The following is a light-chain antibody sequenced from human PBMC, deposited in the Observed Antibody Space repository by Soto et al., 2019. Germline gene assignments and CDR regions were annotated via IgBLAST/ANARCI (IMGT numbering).Light chain of an antibody. J-gene: IGLJ1*01. CDR3: AAWDDSLNAYV. CDR1: SSNIGSNT. Sequence: QTVVTQPPSASGTPGQRVTISCSGSSSNIGSNTVNWYQQLPGTAPKLLIYSNNQRPSGVPDRFSGSKSGTSASLAISGLQSEDEADYNCAAWDDSLNAYVFGTGTKVTVL. V-gene: IGLV1-44*01. CDR2: SNN.